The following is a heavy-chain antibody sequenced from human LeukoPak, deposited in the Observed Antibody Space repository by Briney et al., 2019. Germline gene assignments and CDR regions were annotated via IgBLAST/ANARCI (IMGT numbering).Heavy chain of an antibody. CDR2: ISSSSSYT. Sequence: LSLTCAVYGGSFSGYYWSWIRQPPGKGLEWVSSISSSSSYTFYADSVRGRFTISRDNAKNSLYLQMNSLRVEDTAVYYCARGTTGGYSPSHWGQGTLVTVSS. J-gene: IGHJ4*02. V-gene: IGHV3-11*06. CDR3: ARGTTGGYSPSH. D-gene: IGHD5-12*01. CDR1: GGSFSGYY.